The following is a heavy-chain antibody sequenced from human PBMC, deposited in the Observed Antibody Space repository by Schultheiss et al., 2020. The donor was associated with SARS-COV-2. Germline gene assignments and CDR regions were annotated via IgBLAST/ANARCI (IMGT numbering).Heavy chain of an antibody. D-gene: IGHD3-10*01. CDR2: IRSKAYGGTA. Sequence: GGSLRLSCTTSGFTFGDYGLNWFRQAPGKGLEWVSFIRSKAYGGTAEYAASVKGRFTISRDDSKSIAYLQMNSLKTEDTAVYYCTRSRDYYGSGSYYNVRGFDYWGQGTLVTVSS. V-gene: IGHV3-49*03. CDR3: TRSRDYYGSGSYYNVRGFDY. J-gene: IGHJ4*02. CDR1: GFTFGDYG.